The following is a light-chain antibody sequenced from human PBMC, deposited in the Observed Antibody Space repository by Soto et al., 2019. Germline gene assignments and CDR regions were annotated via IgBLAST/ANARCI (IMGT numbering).Light chain of an antibody. V-gene: IGKV3-20*01. Sequence: EIVLTQSPGTLSLSPGERATLSCRASQSVSSSYLAWYQQKPGQAPRLLIYNTSSRASGIPDRFSGSGSGIAFTLTISRLELEDFAVYYWQQYGSSLLTFGGGTKVEIK. CDR1: QSVSSSY. J-gene: IGKJ4*01. CDR2: NTS. CDR3: QQYGSSLLT.